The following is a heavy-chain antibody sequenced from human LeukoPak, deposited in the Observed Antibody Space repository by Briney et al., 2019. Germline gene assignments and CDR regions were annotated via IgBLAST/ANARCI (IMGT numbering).Heavy chain of an antibody. V-gene: IGHV4-59*01. D-gene: IGHD4-17*01. CDR1: GGSISSYY. J-gene: IGHJ6*04. Sequence: SETLSLTWTVSGGSISSYYWSWIRQPPGKGLEWIGYIYYSGSTNYNPSLKSRVTISVDTSKNQFSLKLSSVTAADTAVYYCARDLSGATVTTGYYYYYGMDVWGKGTTVTVSS. CDR3: ARDLSGATVTTGYYYYYGMDV. CDR2: IYYSGST.